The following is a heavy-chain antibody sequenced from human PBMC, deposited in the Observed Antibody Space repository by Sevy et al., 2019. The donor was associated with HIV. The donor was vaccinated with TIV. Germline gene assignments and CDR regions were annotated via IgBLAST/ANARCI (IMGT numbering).Heavy chain of an antibody. J-gene: IGHJ4*02. V-gene: IGHV1-24*01. Sequence: ASVKVSCKVSGYTLTQFSMHWVRQAPGKGLEWMATFDPEDDETIYAQRLQGRVTMTEATSTDTAYMELSSLRSDDTAVYYYAVTKDYYDSSGYPFDYWGQGSLVTVSS. CDR2: FDPEDDET. CDR3: AVTKDYYDSSGYPFDY. CDR1: GYTLTQFS. D-gene: IGHD3-22*01.